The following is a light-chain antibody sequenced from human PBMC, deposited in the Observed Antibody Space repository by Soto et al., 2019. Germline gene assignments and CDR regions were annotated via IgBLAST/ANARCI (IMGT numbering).Light chain of an antibody. V-gene: IGKV3-15*01. Sequence: EVVITQSPGTLSASPGERATLSCRASQSVSSNLAWYQQKPGQAPRLLIYGASTRATGIPARFSGSGSGTEFTLTISSLQSKDFAVYYCQQYNNWPPLTFGGGTKVEIK. CDR2: GAS. J-gene: IGKJ4*01. CDR3: QQYNNWPPLT. CDR1: QSVSSN.